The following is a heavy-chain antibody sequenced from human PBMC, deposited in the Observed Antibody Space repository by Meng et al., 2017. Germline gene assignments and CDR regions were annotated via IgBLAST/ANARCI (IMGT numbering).Heavy chain of an antibody. Sequence: SETLSLTCSVSDVSINSYYLSWMRQPPGKGLEWIGDIHYSGSTNYNPSLKSRVTISVDTSKNHFSLKLSSVTAADTAIYYCARENVGLIRYFDWSREDESTAHYYYGMDVWGQGTAVTVSS. CDR2: IHYSGST. D-gene: IGHD3-9*01. V-gene: IGHV4-59*01. CDR1: DVSINSYY. CDR3: ARENVGLIRYFDWSREDESTAHYYYGMDV. J-gene: IGHJ6*02.